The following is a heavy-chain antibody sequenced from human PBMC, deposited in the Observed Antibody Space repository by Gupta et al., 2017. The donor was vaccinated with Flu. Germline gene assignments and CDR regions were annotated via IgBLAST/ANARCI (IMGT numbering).Heavy chain of an antibody. Sequence: EVQVLESGGGLVQPGGSLRLSCAASGFSFKTYAMNWVRQAPGKGLEWVSGILGDGTETYFADSVKGRFTISRDNSKSTLYVQMNSLRADDTAVYYCAKGRGSPQWFDSWGQGTLVTVSS. CDR3: AKGRGSPQWFDS. D-gene: IGHD3-10*01. V-gene: IGHV3-23*01. CDR1: GFSFKTYA. J-gene: IGHJ5*01. CDR2: ILGDGTET.